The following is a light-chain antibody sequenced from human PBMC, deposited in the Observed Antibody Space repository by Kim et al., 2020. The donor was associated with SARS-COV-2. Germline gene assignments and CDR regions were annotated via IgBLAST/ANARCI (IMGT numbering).Light chain of an antibody. CDR1: QSVTTN. V-gene: IGKV3-15*01. Sequence: VSSGERTTLSCRASQSVTTNWAWYQQKPGQPPRVLIYSASTRATDIPARFSGSGSGTEFTLTINILQSEDFAVYYCQQYDNWPLTFGQGTRLEIK. CDR2: SAS. CDR3: QQYDNWPLT. J-gene: IGKJ5*01.